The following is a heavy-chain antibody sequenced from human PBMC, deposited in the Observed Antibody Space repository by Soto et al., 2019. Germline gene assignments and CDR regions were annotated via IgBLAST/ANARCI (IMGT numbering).Heavy chain of an antibody. J-gene: IGHJ6*02. CDR1: GFSFSNAW. D-gene: IGHD2-15*01. CDR2: IKRKIDGEAT. V-gene: IGHV3-15*07. CDR3: TTGSVEGV. Sequence: EVQLVESGGGLVKPGGSLRLSCAASGFSFSNAWMNWVRQAPGKGLEWVGRIKRKIDGEATDYAGPVKGRFTVFRDDSKSAPYLQMNSLKGDDTAVYYCTTGSVEGVWGQGTTVTV.